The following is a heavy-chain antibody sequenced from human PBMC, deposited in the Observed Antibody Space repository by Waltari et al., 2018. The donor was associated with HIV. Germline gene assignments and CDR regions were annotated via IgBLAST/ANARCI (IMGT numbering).Heavy chain of an antibody. CDR2: INHIGST. V-gene: IGHV4-34*01. CDR1: VGSFPGYS. D-gene: IGHD6-19*01. Sequence: QVQLQQWGAGLLKPSVTLSLTCAGYVGSFPGYSSTWIRQPPGKGLEWIGEINHIGSTNYKLSLESRVTISVDTSKNQFSLKLSSVTAADTAVYYCARVVMGESSGCSYYFDYWGQGTLVTVSS. J-gene: IGHJ4*02. CDR3: ARVVMGESSGCSYYFDY.